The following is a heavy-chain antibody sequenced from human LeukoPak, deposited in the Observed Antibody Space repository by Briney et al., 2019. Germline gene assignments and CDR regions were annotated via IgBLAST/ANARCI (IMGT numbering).Heavy chain of an antibody. D-gene: IGHD4-11*01. V-gene: IGHV3-48*03. J-gene: IGHJ4*02. CDR3: ARAARSRMTTVYLDY. CDR1: GFTFSSYE. Sequence: GGSLRLSCAASGFTFSSYEMNWVRQAPGKGLEWVSYISSSGSTIYYADSVKGRFTISRDNAKNSLYLQMNSLRAEDAAVYYCARAARSRMTTVYLDYWGQGTLVTVSS. CDR2: ISSSGSTI.